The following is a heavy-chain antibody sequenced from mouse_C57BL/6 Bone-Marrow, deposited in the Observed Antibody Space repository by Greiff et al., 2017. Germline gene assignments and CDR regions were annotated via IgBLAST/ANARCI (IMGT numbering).Heavy chain of an antibody. CDR2: IYPGSGST. Sequence: QVQLQQPGAELVKPGASVKMSCKASGYTFTSYWITWVKQRPGQGLEWIGDIYPGSGSTNYNEKFKSKDTLTVDTSSSTAYMQLSSLTSEDSAVYYCAKSSYGSSLFAYWGQGTLVTVSA. CDR3: AKSSYGSSLFAY. V-gene: IGHV1-55*01. J-gene: IGHJ3*01. CDR1: GYTFTSYW. D-gene: IGHD1-1*01.